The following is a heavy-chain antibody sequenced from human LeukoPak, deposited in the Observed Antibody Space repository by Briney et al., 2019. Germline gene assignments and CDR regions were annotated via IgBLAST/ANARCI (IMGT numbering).Heavy chain of an antibody. CDR3: AKKQTTTVTTLDY. CDR2: ISSSGGST. V-gene: IGHV3-23*01. Sequence: PGGSLRLSCAASGFTFSNHAMSWVRQAPGKGLEWVSGISSSGGSTYYAESVKGRFTISRDNSKNTLYLQMNSLRAEDTAVYFCAKKQTTTVTTLDYWGQGTLVTVSS. CDR1: GFTFSNHA. J-gene: IGHJ4*02. D-gene: IGHD4-17*01.